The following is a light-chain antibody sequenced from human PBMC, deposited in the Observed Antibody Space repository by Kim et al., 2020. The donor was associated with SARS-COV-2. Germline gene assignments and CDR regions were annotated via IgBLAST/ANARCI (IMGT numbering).Light chain of an antibody. J-gene: IGKJ2*01. V-gene: IGKV1-39*01. CDR1: ESVSTA. CDR2: AVS. Sequence: SASVGNRVTCTCRASESVSTAVNWYQQQPGKAPKLLIYAVSTLESGVPSRFTASGSGTDFTLTISRLQPEDFAVYYCQQSHDFPYTFGQGTKLEI. CDR3: QQSHDFPYT.